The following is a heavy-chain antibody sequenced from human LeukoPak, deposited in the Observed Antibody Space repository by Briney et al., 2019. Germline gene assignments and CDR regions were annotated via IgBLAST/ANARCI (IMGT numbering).Heavy chain of an antibody. CDR2: INHSGST. Sequence: SETLSLTCAVYGGSFSGYYWSWIRQPPGKGLEWIGEINHSGSTNYNPSLKSRVTISVDTSKNQFSLKLSSVTAADTAVYYCARWWELGEFDYWGQGTLVTVSS. CDR1: GGSFSGYY. CDR3: ARWWELGEFDY. J-gene: IGHJ4*02. V-gene: IGHV4-34*01. D-gene: IGHD2-15*01.